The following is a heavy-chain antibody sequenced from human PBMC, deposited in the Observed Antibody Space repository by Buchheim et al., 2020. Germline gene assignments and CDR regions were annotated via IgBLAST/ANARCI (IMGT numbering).Heavy chain of an antibody. CDR3: ARDPADYGDYVGGYFDY. J-gene: IGHJ4*02. D-gene: IGHD4-17*01. V-gene: IGHV3-33*01. Sequence: QVQLVESGGGVVQPGRSLRLSCAASGFTFSSYGMHWVRQAPGKGLEWVAVIWYDASNKYYADSVKGRFTISRDNSKNTLYLKMNRLRAEYTAVYYCARDPADYGDYVGGYFDYWGQGTL. CDR1: GFTFSSYG. CDR2: IWYDASNK.